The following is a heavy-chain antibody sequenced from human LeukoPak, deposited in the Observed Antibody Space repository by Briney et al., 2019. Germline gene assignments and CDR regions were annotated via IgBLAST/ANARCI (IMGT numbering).Heavy chain of an antibody. CDR2: FDPEDGET. Sequence: ASVKVSRKVSGYTLTELSMHWVRQAPGKGLGWMGGFDPEDGETIYAQKVQGRVTMTEDTSTDTAYMELSSLRSEDTAVYYCATGRSDFWSGYYTKEPNAFDIWGQGTMVTVSS. CDR3: ATGRSDFWSGYYTKEPNAFDI. D-gene: IGHD3-3*01. V-gene: IGHV1-24*01. J-gene: IGHJ3*02. CDR1: GYTLTELS.